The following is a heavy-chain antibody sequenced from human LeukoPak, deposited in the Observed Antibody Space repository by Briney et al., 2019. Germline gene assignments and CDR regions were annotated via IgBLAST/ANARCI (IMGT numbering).Heavy chain of an antibody. CDR1: GGSFSGYY. CDR3: ARERCSSTSCFWFDP. V-gene: IGHV4-34*01. Sequence: SETLSLTCAVYGGSFSGYYWSWIRQPPGKGLEWIGEINHSGSTNYNPSLKSRVTISVDTSKNQFSLQLSSVTAADTAVYYCARERCSSTSCFWFDPWGQGTLVTVSS. D-gene: IGHD2-2*01. J-gene: IGHJ5*02. CDR2: INHSGST.